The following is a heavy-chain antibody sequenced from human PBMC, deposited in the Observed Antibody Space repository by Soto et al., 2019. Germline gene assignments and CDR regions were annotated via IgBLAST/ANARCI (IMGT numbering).Heavy chain of an antibody. V-gene: IGHV1-18*01. CDR2: ISAYNGNT. D-gene: IGHD2-2*03. CDR1: GYTFTSYG. CDR3: ARVGYCSSTSCPSYYYYGMDV. J-gene: IGHJ6*02. Sequence: ASVKVSCKASGYTFTSYGISWVRQAPGQGLEWMGWISAYNGNTNYAQKLQGRVTITTDTSTSTAYMKLRSLRSDDTAVYYCARVGYCSSTSCPSYYYYGMDVWGQGTTVTVSS.